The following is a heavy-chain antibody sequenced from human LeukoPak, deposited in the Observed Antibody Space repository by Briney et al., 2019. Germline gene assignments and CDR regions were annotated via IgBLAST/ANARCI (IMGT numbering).Heavy chain of an antibody. CDR1: GYTFTSYG. D-gene: IGHD3-10*01. Sequence: GASVKVSCKASGYTFTSYGISWVRQAPGQGLEWMGWISAYNGNTNYAQKFQGRVTMTRDTSISTAYMELSRLRSDDTAVYYCARVYYYGSGSFGDLYYFDYWGQGTLVTVSS. CDR2: ISAYNGNT. J-gene: IGHJ4*02. CDR3: ARVYYYGSGSFGDLYYFDY. V-gene: IGHV1-18*01.